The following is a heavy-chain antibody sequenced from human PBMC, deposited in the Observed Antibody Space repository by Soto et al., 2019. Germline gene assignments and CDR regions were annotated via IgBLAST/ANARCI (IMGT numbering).Heavy chain of an antibody. J-gene: IGHJ4*02. V-gene: IGHV3-23*01. CDR2: ISDGNGDST. CDR1: GFTFSSSA. D-gene: IGHD2-21*02. Sequence: EVQLLDSGGALVQPGGSLRLSCTASGFTFSSSAMSWVRQSPGKGLEWVSAISDGNGDSTYYAGSVKGRFTISRDNTKNALYLQMNDLRAEETAVYYCAKGGGGDHGYWGQGTLVTVSS. CDR3: AKGGGGDHGY.